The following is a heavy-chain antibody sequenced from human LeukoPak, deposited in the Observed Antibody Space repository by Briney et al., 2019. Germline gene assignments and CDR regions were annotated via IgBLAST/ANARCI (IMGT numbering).Heavy chain of an antibody. D-gene: IGHD1-26*01. V-gene: IGHV3-7*01. Sequence: PGESLRLSCAASGFSFSSYWMSWVRQAPGKGLEWVANIKEDGSEKNYVDSVKGRFTISRDNAKNSLYLQMNTLRAEDTAVYYCGRSGIVTTAVPFWGQGTLVTVSS. CDR2: IKEDGSEK. CDR3: GRSGIVTTAVPF. J-gene: IGHJ4*02. CDR1: GFSFSSYW.